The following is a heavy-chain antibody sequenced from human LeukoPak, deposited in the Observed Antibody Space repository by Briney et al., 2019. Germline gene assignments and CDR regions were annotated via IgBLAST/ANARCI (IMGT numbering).Heavy chain of an antibody. Sequence: GGSLRLSCAASGFTFSSYSMNWVRQAPGKGLEWVSYISSSSSTIYYADSVKGRFTISRDNAKNSLYLQMNSLRAEDTAVYYCARAQYNWNDIYYGMDVWGQGTTVTVSS. CDR3: ARAQYNWNDIYYGMDV. D-gene: IGHD1-20*01. CDR1: GFTFSSYS. V-gene: IGHV3-48*01. J-gene: IGHJ6*02. CDR2: ISSSSSTI.